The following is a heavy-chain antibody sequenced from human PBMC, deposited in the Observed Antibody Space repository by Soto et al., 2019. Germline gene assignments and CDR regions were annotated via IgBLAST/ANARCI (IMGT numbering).Heavy chain of an antibody. V-gene: IGHV3-30*18. Sequence: GGPLRLSCAASGFTFSSYGMHWVRQAPGKGLEWVAVISYDGSNKYYADSVKGRFTISRDNSKNTLYLQMNSLRAEDTAVYYCAKADTAMAYYYYGMDVWGQGTTVTVSS. CDR1: GFTFSSYG. D-gene: IGHD5-18*01. J-gene: IGHJ6*02. CDR3: AKADTAMAYYYYGMDV. CDR2: ISYDGSNK.